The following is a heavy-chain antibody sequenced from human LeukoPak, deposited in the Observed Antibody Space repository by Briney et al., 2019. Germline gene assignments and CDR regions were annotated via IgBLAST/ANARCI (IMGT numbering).Heavy chain of an antibody. CDR1: EFDFSSHA. Sequence: GGSLRLSCAASEFDFSSHAMTWDRQAPGKGLEWVSAISISGSKTYYADSVKGRFTISRDNSKNTLYLQMNNLRAEDTAVYYCANEIRPNDYWGQGTQVTVSS. J-gene: IGHJ4*02. D-gene: IGHD4-17*01. V-gene: IGHV3-23*01. CDR3: ANEIRPNDY. CDR2: ISISGSKT.